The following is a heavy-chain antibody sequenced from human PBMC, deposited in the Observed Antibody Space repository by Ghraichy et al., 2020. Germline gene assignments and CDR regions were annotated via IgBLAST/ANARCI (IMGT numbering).Heavy chain of an antibody. CDR3: AKLHSNYYYMDV. CDR1: GFTLSSYG. CDR2: ISGGGGST. D-gene: IGHD4-11*01. J-gene: IGHJ6*03. V-gene: IGHV3-23*01. Sequence: LSLTCAASGFTLSSYGMSWVRQAPGKGPEWVSLISGGGGSTYYADSVKGRFTISRDISKNTLYLQMNSLRAEDTALYYCAKLHSNYYYMDVWGKGTTVTVSS.